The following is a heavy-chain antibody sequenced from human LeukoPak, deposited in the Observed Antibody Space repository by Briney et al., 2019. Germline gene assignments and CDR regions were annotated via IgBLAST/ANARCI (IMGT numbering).Heavy chain of an antibody. D-gene: IGHD3-22*01. J-gene: IGHJ4*02. Sequence: GGSLRLSCAASGFTVSSNYMSWVRQAPGKGLEWVSAISGSGGSTYYADSVKGRFTISRDNSKDTLYLQMNSLRAEDTAVYYCAKTHHTWDSSGPWGRWGQGTLVTVSS. V-gene: IGHV3-23*01. CDR3: AKTHHTWDSSGPWGR. CDR1: GFTVSSNY. CDR2: ISGSGGST.